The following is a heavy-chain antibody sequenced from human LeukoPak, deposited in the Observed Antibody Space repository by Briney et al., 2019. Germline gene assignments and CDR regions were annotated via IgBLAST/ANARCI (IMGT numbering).Heavy chain of an antibody. CDR3: ARNYYDSSGYLLGVNWFDP. D-gene: IGHD3-22*01. J-gene: IGHJ5*02. Sequence: SETLSLTCTVSGGSISSYYWSWIRQPPGKGLEWIGYIYYSGSTNYNPSLKSRVTISVDTSKNQFSLKLSSVTAADTAVYYCARNYYDSSGYLLGVNWFDPWGQGTLVTVSS. CDR1: GGSISSYY. V-gene: IGHV4-59*08. CDR2: IYYSGST.